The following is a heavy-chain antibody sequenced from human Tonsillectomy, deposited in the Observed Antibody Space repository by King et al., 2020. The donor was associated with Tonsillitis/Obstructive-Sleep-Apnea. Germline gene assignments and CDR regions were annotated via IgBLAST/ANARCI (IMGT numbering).Heavy chain of an antibody. V-gene: IGHV4-59*01. CDR2: IYYSGST. CDR3: ARVIPDWYFDL. Sequence: LQLQESGPGLVKPSETLSLTCTVSGGSISSYYWSWIRQPPGKGLEWIGYIYYSGSTKYNPSLKSRVTISVDTSKNQFSLKLSSVTAADTAVYYCARVIPDWYFDLWGRGTLVTVSS. J-gene: IGHJ2*01. CDR1: GGSISSYY. D-gene: IGHD2-21*01.